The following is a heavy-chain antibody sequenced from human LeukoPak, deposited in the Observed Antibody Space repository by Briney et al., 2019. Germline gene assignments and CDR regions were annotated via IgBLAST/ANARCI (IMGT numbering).Heavy chain of an antibody. J-gene: IGHJ4*02. CDR1: GYTFTSYD. CDR3: ARSPQEMATIMYDY. D-gene: IGHD5-24*01. V-gene: IGHV1-8*01. CDR2: MNPNSGNT. Sequence: GASVKVSCKASGYTFTSYDINWVRQATGQGLEWMGWMNPNSGNTGYAQKFQGRVTMTRNTSISTAYMELSSLRSEDTAVYYCARSPQEMATIMYDYWGQGTLVTVSS.